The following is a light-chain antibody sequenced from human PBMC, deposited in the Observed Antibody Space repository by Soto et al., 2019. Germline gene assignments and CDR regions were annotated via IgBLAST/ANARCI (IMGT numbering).Light chain of an antibody. V-gene: IGLV2-14*01. CDR2: DVS. CDR1: SSDVGGYNY. J-gene: IGLJ2*01. Sequence: QFGMTWPSSWSPYPEQSITISWTGTSSDVGGYNYVSWYQQHPGKAPKLMIYDVSNRPSGVSNRFSGSKSGNTASLTISGLQAEDQAAYYSSTYRNRRRYLVFGG. CDR3: STYRNRRRYLV.